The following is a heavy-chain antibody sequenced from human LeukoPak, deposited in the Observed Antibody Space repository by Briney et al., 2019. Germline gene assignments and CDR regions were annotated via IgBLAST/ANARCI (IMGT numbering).Heavy chain of an antibody. CDR1: GGSISSSSYY. J-gene: IGHJ6*03. V-gene: IGHV4-39*01. D-gene: IGHD6-6*01. CDR2: VYYSGST. CDR3: ARQSIAARGYYYYMDV. Sequence: SETLSLTCTVSGGSISSSSYYWGWIRQPPGKGLEWIRSVYYSGSTHYNPSLKSQVTISVDTSKNHFSLRLSSVTAADTAVYYCARQSIAARGYYYYMDVWGKGTTVTVSS.